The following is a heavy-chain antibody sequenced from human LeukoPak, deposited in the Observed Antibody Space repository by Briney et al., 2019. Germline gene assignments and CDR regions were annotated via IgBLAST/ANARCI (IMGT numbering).Heavy chain of an antibody. Sequence: PGGSLRLSCAASGFAFSNYEMHWVRQAPGKGLERVSCIRGFGSTVFNADSVKGRFTISRDDATASLYLQMNSRRAEDTAIYYCARAVVFSSTWYQLDHWGQGILVTVSS. J-gene: IGHJ4*02. V-gene: IGHV3-48*03. CDR3: ARAVVFSSTWYQLDH. CDR1: GFAFSNYE. D-gene: IGHD6-13*01. CDR2: IRGFGSTV.